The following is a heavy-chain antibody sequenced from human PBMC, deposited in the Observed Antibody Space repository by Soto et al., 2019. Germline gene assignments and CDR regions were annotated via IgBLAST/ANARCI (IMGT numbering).Heavy chain of an antibody. D-gene: IGHD2-15*01. CDR3: ARYCSGGSCYSADAFDT. V-gene: IGHV4-39*01. Sequence: SETLSLTCTVSGGSISSSSYYWGWIRQPPGKGLEWIGSIYYSGSTYYNPSLKSRVTISVDTSKNQFSLKLSSVTAADTAVYYCARYCSGGSCYSADAFDTWGQGTMVT. CDR2: IYYSGST. CDR1: GGSISSSSYY. J-gene: IGHJ3*02.